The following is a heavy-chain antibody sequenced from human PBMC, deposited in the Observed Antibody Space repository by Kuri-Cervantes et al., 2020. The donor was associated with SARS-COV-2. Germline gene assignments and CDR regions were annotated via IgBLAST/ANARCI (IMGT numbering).Heavy chain of an antibody. CDR2: ISYDGSVR. D-gene: IGHD2-2*01. J-gene: IGHJ4*02. CDR3: ARDTPYCSSNTCSDF. Sequence: GGSLRLSCAGSGFIFSSYALHWVRRAPGKGLEWVALISYDGSVRHYSESVKGRFTISRDNFNDTLFLQMNSLRPDDTAVYFCARDTPYCSSNTCSDFWGQGTLVTVSS. CDR1: GFIFSSYA. V-gene: IGHV3-30*04.